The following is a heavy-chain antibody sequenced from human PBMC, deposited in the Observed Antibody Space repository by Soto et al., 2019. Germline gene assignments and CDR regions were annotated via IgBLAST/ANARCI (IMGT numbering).Heavy chain of an antibody. J-gene: IGHJ4*02. V-gene: IGHV3-74*01. D-gene: IGHD3-10*01. CDR1: GFTFRNNW. Sequence: EVQLVESGGGLVQPGESLRLSCVASGFTFRNNWMHWARQAPGKGLVWVAHINNDGSRAIYADSEKGRFTISRDNAKNTLFLLMDSLRVEDTAVYYCVNGGWLGDWGQGTLVTVSS. CDR3: VNGGWLGD. CDR2: INNDGSRA.